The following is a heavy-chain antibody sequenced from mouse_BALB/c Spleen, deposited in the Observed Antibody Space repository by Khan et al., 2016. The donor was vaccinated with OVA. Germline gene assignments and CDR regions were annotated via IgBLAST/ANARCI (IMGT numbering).Heavy chain of an antibody. CDR1: GYSITSGYG. Sequence: EVQLQESGPGLVKPSQSLSLTCTVTGYSITSGYGWNWIRQFPGNKLEWMGYISYSGSTNNNPSLKSRIPITRNTSKNQFFLQLNSVTTEDTATYYCARTARIKYWGQGTTLTVSS. CDR3: ARTARIKY. J-gene: IGHJ2*01. V-gene: IGHV3-2*02. CDR2: ISYSGST. D-gene: IGHD1-2*01.